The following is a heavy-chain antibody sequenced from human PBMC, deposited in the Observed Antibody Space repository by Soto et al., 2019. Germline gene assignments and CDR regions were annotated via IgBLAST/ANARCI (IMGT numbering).Heavy chain of an antibody. J-gene: IGHJ4*02. D-gene: IGHD3-10*01. V-gene: IGHV4-31*03. CDR1: GGSISSGGYY. CDR2: IYYSGST. Sequence: QVQLQESGPGLVKPSQTLSLTCTVSGGSISSGGYYWSWIRQHPGKGLECIGYIYYSGSTYYNPSLKSRVTISVDTSKNQFSLKLSSVTAADTAVYYCARTDRKTGVRIDYWGQGTLVTVSS. CDR3: ARTDRKTGVRIDY.